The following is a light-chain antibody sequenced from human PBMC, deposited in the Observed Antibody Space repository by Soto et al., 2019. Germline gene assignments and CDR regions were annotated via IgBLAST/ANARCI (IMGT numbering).Light chain of an antibody. CDR3: QQYSAYPLT. V-gene: IGKV1-5*03. Sequence: DIQLTQSPSTLSASVGDRVTITCRASQNINGYLAWYQQKPGKAPKLLIYWASSLISGVPSRFTGGESGTEFTLTISGLQPDDFATYYCQQYSAYPLTFGGGTKVDVK. CDR2: WAS. J-gene: IGKJ4*01. CDR1: QNINGY.